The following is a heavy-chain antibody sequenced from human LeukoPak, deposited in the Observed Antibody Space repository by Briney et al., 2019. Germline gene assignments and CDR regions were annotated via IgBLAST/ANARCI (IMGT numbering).Heavy chain of an antibody. Sequence: GASVKVSCKTSGYTFTNYAIHWVRQAPGQRFEWMGWIYAANGHTKYSQEFQGRITITRDTSATTAYMELSNLRSEDMALYYCARGRGPPNTNRDFYYYYYMDVWGTGTTVTVSS. CDR3: ARGRGPPNTNRDFYYYYYMDV. D-gene: IGHD3-10*01. CDR2: IYAANGHT. CDR1: GYTFTNYA. V-gene: IGHV1-3*03. J-gene: IGHJ6*03.